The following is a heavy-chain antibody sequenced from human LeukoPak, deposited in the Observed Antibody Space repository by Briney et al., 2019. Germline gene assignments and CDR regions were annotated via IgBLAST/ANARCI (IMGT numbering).Heavy chain of an antibody. Sequence: GALRLSCVALEFSFETYWMSWVRQAPGKGPEWVANINEDGSEKHYVGSVRGRFTISRDNADNSLHLQMNSLRPEDMAVYYCARGETMDVWGKGITVTVSS. J-gene: IGHJ6*03. CDR1: EFSFETYW. CDR3: ARGETMDV. CDR2: INEDGSEK. D-gene: IGHD5-24*01. V-gene: IGHV3-7*01.